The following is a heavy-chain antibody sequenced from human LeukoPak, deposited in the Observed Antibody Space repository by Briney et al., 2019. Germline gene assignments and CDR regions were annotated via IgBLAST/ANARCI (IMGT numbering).Heavy chain of an antibody. CDR1: GGSISSHY. Sequence: SETLSLTCTVSGGSISSHYWSWIRQPPGKGVEWVGYIYYSWSTNYNPSLKSRVTISVDTSKNQFSLKLSSVTAADTAVYYCARDLAGYCSGGSCFGNWFDPWGQGTLVTVSS. CDR2: IYYSWST. D-gene: IGHD2-15*01. J-gene: IGHJ5*02. V-gene: IGHV4-59*11. CDR3: ARDLAGYCSGGSCFGNWFDP.